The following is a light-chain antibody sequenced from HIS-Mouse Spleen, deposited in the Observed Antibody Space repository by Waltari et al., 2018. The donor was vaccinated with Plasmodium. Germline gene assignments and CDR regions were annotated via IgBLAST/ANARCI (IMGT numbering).Light chain of an antibody. CDR3: QQYGSSPYT. CDR2: GAS. CDR1: QSVSSSY. V-gene: IGKV3-20*01. Sequence: EIVLTQSPGTLSLSPGERATLSCRASQSVSSSYLAWYQQKPGQAPRLLIYGASSRATGIPDRVRCSGSGTDFTLTISRLEPEDFAVEYCQQYGSSPYTFGQGTKLEIK. J-gene: IGKJ2*01.